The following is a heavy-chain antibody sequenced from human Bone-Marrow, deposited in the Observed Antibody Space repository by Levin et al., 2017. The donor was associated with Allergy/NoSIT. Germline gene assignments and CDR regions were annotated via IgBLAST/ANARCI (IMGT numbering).Heavy chain of an antibody. CDR3: AKSQYSSSWFPPNYYYGMDV. CDR2: IWYDGSNK. CDR1: GFTFSSYG. D-gene: IGHD6-13*01. J-gene: IGHJ6*02. Sequence: GESLKISCAASGFTFSSYGMHWVRQAPGKGLEWVAVIWYDGSNKYYADSVKGRFTISRDNSKNTLYLQMNSLRAEDTAVYYCAKSQYSSSWFPPNYYYGMDVWGQGTTVTVSS. V-gene: IGHV3-33*06.